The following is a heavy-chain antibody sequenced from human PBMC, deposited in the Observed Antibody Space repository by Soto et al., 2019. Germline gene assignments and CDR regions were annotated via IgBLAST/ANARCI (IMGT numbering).Heavy chain of an antibody. CDR2: IYSGGST. J-gene: IGHJ4*02. CDR3: AREGCSGGSCSFDY. CDR1: GFTVSSNF. D-gene: IGHD2-15*01. Sequence: ESGGGLIQPGGSLRLSCAASGFTVSSNFMSWVRQAPGKGLEWVSVIYSGGSTYYADSVKGRFTISRDNSKNTLYLQMNSLRAEDTAVYYCAREGCSGGSCSFDYWGQGTLVTVSS. V-gene: IGHV3-53*01.